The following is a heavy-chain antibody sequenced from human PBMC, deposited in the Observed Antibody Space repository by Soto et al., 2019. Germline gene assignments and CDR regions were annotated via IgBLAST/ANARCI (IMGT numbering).Heavy chain of an antibody. CDR2: MNHAGST. Sequence: QVQLQQWGAGLLKPSETLSLRCAVNGGAFSGYYWSWIRQPPGKGLEWIGEMNHAGSTNYNPSLKSRVTMSVDTSKNQFSLNLTSLTAADTAVYYCARGNIVLMIFGRMAFYGVDVWGQGTTVTVSS. CDR3: ARGNIVLMIFGRMAFYGVDV. V-gene: IGHV4-34*01. D-gene: IGHD2-8*01. J-gene: IGHJ6*02. CDR1: GGAFSGYY.